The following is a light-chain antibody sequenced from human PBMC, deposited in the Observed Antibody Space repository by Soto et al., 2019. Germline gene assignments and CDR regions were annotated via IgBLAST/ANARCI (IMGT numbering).Light chain of an antibody. Sequence: EIVLTQSPATLSLSPGERATLSCRTSQSIYIYLAWYQQKPGQAPRLLIYDASKRATGIPARFSGSGSGTDFTLTISRLEPEDFAVYYCQQYGSSPWTFGQGTKVDIK. CDR1: QSIYIY. J-gene: IGKJ1*01. CDR3: QQYGSSPWT. V-gene: IGKV3-11*01. CDR2: DAS.